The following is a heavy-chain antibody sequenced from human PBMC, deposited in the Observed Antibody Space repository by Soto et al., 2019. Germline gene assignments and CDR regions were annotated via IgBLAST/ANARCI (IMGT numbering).Heavy chain of an antibody. D-gene: IGHD2-15*01. J-gene: IGHJ4*02. V-gene: IGHV4-39*01. CDR2: AYYSGST. Sequence: SETLSLTXTVSGDSINNNNYYWGWIRQPPGKGLEWIGSAYYSGSTYYNPSLKSRVTISVDTSKNLFSLRLGSVTAADTAVYYCARQGLRYCSASICYPSYFDYWGQGTLVTVSS. CDR3: ARQGLRYCSASICYPSYFDY. CDR1: GDSINNNNYY.